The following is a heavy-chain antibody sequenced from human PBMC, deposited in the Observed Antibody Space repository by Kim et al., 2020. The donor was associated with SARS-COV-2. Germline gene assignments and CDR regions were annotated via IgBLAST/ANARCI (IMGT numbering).Heavy chain of an antibody. CDR1: GGSISSYY. J-gene: IGHJ6*02. D-gene: IGHD6-13*01. CDR3: ARGIAAAGYYYYYGMDV. CDR2: IYTSGST. Sequence: SETLSLTCTVSGGSISSYYWSWIRQPAGQGLEWIGRIYTSGSTNYNPSLKSRVTMSVDTSKNQFSLKLSSVTAADTAVYYCARGIAAAGYYYYYGMDVWGQGTTVTVSS. V-gene: IGHV4-4*07.